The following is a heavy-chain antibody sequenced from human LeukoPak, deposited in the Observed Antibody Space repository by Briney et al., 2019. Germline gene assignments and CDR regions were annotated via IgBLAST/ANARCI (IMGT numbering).Heavy chain of an antibody. Sequence: PSETLSLTCTVSGGSISPYYWGWIRQPPGKGLEWIGYISYTGSTNYIPSFKSRVTISVDTSKNQFSLKLSSVTTADTAVYYCVRVTTGTIDYWGQGTLVTVS. D-gene: IGHD1-1*01. CDR2: ISYTGST. CDR1: GGSISPYY. V-gene: IGHV4-59*01. CDR3: VRVTTGTIDY. J-gene: IGHJ4*02.